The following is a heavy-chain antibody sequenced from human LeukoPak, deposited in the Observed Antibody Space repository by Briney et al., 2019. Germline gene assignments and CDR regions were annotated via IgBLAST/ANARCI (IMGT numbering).Heavy chain of an antibody. Sequence: GGSLRLSCAASGFTFSDSYMTWVRQAPGKGVEWVAYISGSGHDINYSESAKGRFTISRDNAKNSLYLQMNSLRAEDTAVYYCARAIEYYHDTSGYYYWGRGTLVTVSS. V-gene: IGHV3-11*04. D-gene: IGHD3-22*01. CDR2: ISGSGHDI. J-gene: IGHJ4*02. CDR1: GFTFSDSY. CDR3: ARAIEYYHDTSGYYY.